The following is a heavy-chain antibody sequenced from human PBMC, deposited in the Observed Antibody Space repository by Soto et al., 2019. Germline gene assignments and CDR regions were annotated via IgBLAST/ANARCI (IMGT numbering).Heavy chain of an antibody. CDR3: AGHIYSRNNWFDP. CDR2: ISAYNGNT. D-gene: IGHD6-13*01. Sequence: GASVKVSCKASGYTFTSYGSSWVRQAPGQGLEWMGWISAYNGNTNYAQKLQGRVTMTTDTSTSTAYMELRSLRSDDTAVYYCAGHIYSRNNWFDPWGQGTLVTVSS. J-gene: IGHJ5*02. CDR1: GYTFTSYG. V-gene: IGHV1-18*01.